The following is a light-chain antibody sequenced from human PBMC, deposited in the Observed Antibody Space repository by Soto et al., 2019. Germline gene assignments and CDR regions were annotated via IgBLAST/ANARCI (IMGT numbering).Light chain of an antibody. J-gene: IGKJ4*01. V-gene: IGKV1-39*01. Sequence: DILMTQSPSSLSASVGDRVTITCRASQSISSYLNWYQQKPGKDPKLLIYAASSLQSGVPSRFSGSGSGTDFTLTISSLQPEDFATYYCQQSYSTPLTFGGGTKVEIK. CDR1: QSISSY. CDR3: QQSYSTPLT. CDR2: AAS.